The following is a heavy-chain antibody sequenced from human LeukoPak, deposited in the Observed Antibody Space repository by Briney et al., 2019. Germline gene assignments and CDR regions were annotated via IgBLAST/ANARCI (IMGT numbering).Heavy chain of an antibody. Sequence: PGGSLRLSCAASGFTFSSYSMNWVRQAPGKGLEWVSSISSSSSYIYYADSVKGRFTISRDNAKNSLYLQMNSLRAKDTAVYYCARGDGGAAGYDYWGQGTLVTVSS. J-gene: IGHJ4*02. CDR3: ARGDGGAAGYDY. D-gene: IGHD1-26*01. CDR1: GFTFSSYS. V-gene: IGHV3-21*01. CDR2: ISSSSSYI.